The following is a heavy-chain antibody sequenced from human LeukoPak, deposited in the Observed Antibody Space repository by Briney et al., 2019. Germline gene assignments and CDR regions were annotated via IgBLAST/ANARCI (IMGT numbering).Heavy chain of an antibody. CDR2: IYYSGST. V-gene: IGHV4-59*01. Sequence: SETLSLTCTVSGGSISSYYWSWIRQPPGKGLEWIGYIYYSGSTNYNPSLKSRVTISVDTSKNQFSLKLSSVTAADTAVYYCARGENSIDPWGQRTLVTVSS. CDR3: ARGENSIDP. CDR1: GGSISSYY. J-gene: IGHJ5*02.